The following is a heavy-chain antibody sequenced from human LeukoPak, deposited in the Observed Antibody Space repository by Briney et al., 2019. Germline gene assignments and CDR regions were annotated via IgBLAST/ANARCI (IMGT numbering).Heavy chain of an antibody. CDR1: GFTFSSYG. Sequence: GGCRRLACAAAGFTFSSYGMHWVRQAPGEGRGWVGVIWYDGSNKYYADSVKGRFTISRDNSKNTLYLQMNSLGAEDTAVYYCAREDIVVVPAAIMGAFDIWGQGTMVTVSS. J-gene: IGHJ3*02. CDR3: AREDIVVVPAAIMGAFDI. V-gene: IGHV3-33*01. CDR2: IWYDGSNK. D-gene: IGHD2-2*02.